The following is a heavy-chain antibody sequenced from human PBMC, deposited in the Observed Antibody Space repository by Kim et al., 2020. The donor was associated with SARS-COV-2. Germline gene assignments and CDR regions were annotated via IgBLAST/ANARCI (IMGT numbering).Heavy chain of an antibody. CDR1: GFIFSSYS. D-gene: IGHD6-13*01. V-gene: IGHV3-48*02. Sequence: GGSLRLSCAASGFIFSSYSMAWVRQALGRGLQWVSYISSSSSTIYYEDSVRGRFTVSRDNAENSLYLQMNSLRDEDTAVYYCARVGRSSNAMDVWGQGTTVTVSS. CDR2: ISSSSSTI. J-gene: IGHJ6*02. CDR3: ARVGRSSNAMDV.